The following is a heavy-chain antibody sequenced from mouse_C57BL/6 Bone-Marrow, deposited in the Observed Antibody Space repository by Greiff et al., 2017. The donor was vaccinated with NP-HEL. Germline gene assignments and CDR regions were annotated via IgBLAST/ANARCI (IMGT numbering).Heavy chain of an antibody. CDR1: GFTFSSYA. Sequence: EVKVVESGGGLVKPGGSLKLSCAASGFTFSSYAMSWVRQTPEKRLEWVATISDGGSYTYYPDNVKGRFTISRDNAKNNLYLQMSHLKSEDTAMYYCARPLHYYGSSPYAMDYWGQGTSVTVSS. D-gene: IGHD1-1*01. CDR3: ARPLHYYGSSPYAMDY. V-gene: IGHV5-4*03. CDR2: ISDGGSYT. J-gene: IGHJ4*01.